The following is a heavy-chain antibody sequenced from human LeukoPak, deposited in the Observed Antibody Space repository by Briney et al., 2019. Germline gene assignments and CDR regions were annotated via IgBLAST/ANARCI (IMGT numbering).Heavy chain of an antibody. V-gene: IGHV5-51*01. CDR3: ACREFTSTWSYP. J-gene: IGHJ5*02. CDR1: GYSFTSYW. CDR2: IYPGDSRT. Sequence: GESLKISFQGVGYSFTSYWIGWVRQMPGKGMEWMGVIYPGDSRTRYNPSFQGQVTISVNKSISTAYLQWVSLKASDTAMYYCACREFTSTWSYPWGQGTLVTVSS. D-gene: IGHD3-10*01.